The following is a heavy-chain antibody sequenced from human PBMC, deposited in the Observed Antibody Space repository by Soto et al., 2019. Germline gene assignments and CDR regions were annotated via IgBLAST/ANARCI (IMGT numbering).Heavy chain of an antibody. D-gene: IGHD3-3*01. CDR1: GYTFSDYY. Sequence: PGGSLRLSCAASGYTFSDYYMSWIRQAPGKGLEWISYIGTSGTKIYYADSVKGRFTITRDNAKNSLYLEMNSLRDEDTAVYYCASHYDMWSGYLSPVDYWGQGTLVTVS. J-gene: IGHJ4*02. CDR2: IGTSGTKI. CDR3: ASHYDMWSGYLSPVDY. V-gene: IGHV3-11*01.